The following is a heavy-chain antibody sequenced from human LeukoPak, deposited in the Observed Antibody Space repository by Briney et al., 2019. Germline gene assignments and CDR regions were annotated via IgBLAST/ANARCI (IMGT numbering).Heavy chain of an antibody. D-gene: IGHD3-22*01. CDR3: ARYYYDSSGYYYYYGMDV. CDR1: GYTFTGYY. CDR2: INPNSGGT. V-gene: IGHV1-2*02. Sequence: ASVKVSCKASGYTFTGYYMHWVRQAPGQGLEWMGWINPNSGGTNYAQKFQGRVTMTRDTSISTAYMELSRLRSDYTAVYYCARYYYDSSGYYYYYGMDVWGQGTTVTVSS. J-gene: IGHJ6*02.